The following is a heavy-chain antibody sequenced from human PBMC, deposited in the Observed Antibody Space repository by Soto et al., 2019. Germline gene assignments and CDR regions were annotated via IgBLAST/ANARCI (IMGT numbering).Heavy chain of an antibody. J-gene: IGHJ6*03. CDR2: IQSGGPT. V-gene: IGHV3-66*01. CDR1: GFTVSSKY. D-gene: IGHD3-10*01. CDR3: AKGPHSASGYYYMDV. Sequence: GGSLRLSCAASGFTVSSKYMSWVRQAPGKGLEWVSLIQSGGPTYYADSVKGRFTISRDTSENTVHLQMDSLRAEDTAVYYCAKGPHSASGYYYMDVWGKGTTVTVSS.